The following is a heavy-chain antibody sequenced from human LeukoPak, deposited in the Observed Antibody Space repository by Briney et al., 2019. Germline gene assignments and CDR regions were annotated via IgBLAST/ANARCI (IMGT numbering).Heavy chain of an antibody. V-gene: IGHV3-9*01. CDR3: AKAYYDFWSGYSNYFDY. Sequence: GGSLRLSCAASGFTFDDYAMHWVRQAPGKGLEWVSGISWNSGSIGYADSVKGRFTISRDNSKNTLYLQMNSLRAEDTAVYYCAKAYYDFWSGYSNYFDYWGQGTLVTVSS. D-gene: IGHD3-3*01. J-gene: IGHJ4*02. CDR1: GFTFDDYA. CDR2: ISWNSGSI.